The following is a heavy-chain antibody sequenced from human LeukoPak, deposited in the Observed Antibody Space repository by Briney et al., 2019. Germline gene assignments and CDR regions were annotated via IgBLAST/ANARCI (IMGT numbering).Heavy chain of an antibody. CDR3: AKGVKVFGVVFASDI. J-gene: IGHJ3*02. CDR2: ISYDGSNK. CDR1: GFTFSSYA. V-gene: IGHV3-30-3*01. D-gene: IGHD3-3*01. Sequence: PGGSLRLSCAASGFTFSSYAMHWVRQAPGKGLEWVAVISYDGSNKYYADSVKGRFTISRDNSKNTLYPQMNSLRAEDTAVYYCAKGVKVFGVVFASDIWGQGTMVTVSS.